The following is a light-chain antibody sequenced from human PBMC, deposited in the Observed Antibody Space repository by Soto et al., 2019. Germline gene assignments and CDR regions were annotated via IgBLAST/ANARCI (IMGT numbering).Light chain of an antibody. CDR1: QSVSSST. CDR2: GTS. J-gene: IGKJ3*01. CDR3: HLYGTLVIT. V-gene: IGKV3-20*01. Sequence: EIVLTQSPGTLSLSPGERATLSCRTSQSVSSSTLAWYQQKPGQAPRLLIYGTSTRATGIPDRFSGSGSGTAFTLTISRLDPEDFAVYYCHLYGTLVITFGPGTKVDLK.